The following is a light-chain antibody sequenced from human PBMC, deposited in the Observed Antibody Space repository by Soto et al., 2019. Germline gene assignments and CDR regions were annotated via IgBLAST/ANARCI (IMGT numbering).Light chain of an antibody. CDR3: TSYTSDTTQV. V-gene: IGLV2-14*01. CDR2: DVS. Sequence: QSALTQPASVSGSPGQSITISCTGTSSDVGRYNYVSWYQQHPGKAPKIMIYDVSSRPSGVSTRFSGSKSGNTASLTISGLQDEDEADYYCTSYTSDTTQVFGTGTKLTVL. CDR1: SSDVGRYNY. J-gene: IGLJ1*01.